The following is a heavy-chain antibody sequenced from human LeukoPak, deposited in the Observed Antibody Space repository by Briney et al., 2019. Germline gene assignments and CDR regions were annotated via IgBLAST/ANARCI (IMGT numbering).Heavy chain of an antibody. CDR3: AKESGSRSYGAYFPH. CDR1: GFTFSNYN. J-gene: IGHJ1*01. Sequence: PGGSLRLSCAASGFTFSNYNMNWVRQAPGKGLEWVAVISYDGSTKYYADSVKGRFTISRDNSKSTLYLQMNSLRAEDTAVYYCAKESGSRSYGAYFPHWGQGTLVTVSS. D-gene: IGHD6-13*01. CDR2: ISYDGSTK. V-gene: IGHV3-30*18.